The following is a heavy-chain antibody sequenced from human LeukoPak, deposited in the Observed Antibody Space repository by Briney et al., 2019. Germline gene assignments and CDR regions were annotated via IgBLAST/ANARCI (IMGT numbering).Heavy chain of an antibody. CDR3: AKDTAANPYYFDY. D-gene: IGHD5-18*01. CDR2: ISGSGGST. CDR1: GFTFSSYA. J-gene: IGHJ4*02. V-gene: IGHV3-23*01. Sequence: GGSLRLSCAASGFTFSSYAISWVRQAPGKGLEWVSAISGSGGSTYYADSAKGRFTISRDNSKNTLYLQMNSLRAEDTAVYYCAKDTAANPYYFDYWGQGTLVTVSS.